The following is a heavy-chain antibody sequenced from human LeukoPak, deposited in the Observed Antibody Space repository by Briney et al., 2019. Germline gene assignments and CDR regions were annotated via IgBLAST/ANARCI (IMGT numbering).Heavy chain of an antibody. Sequence: ASVKVSCKASGYTLTSYAMHWVRQAPGQRLEWMGWINAGNGNTKYSQKFQGRVTITRDTSASTAYMELSSLRSEDTAVYYCARGIAVAVWNAFDIWGQGTMVTVSS. J-gene: IGHJ3*02. CDR2: INAGNGNT. D-gene: IGHD6-19*01. CDR3: ARGIAVAVWNAFDI. CDR1: GYTLTSYA. V-gene: IGHV1-3*01.